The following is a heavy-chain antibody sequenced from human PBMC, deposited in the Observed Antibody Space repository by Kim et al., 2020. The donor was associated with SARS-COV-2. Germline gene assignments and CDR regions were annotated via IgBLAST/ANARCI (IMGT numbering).Heavy chain of an antibody. CDR3: AEKTTFDYGDYSPLDY. D-gene: IGHD4-17*01. Sequence: SVKVSCKASGGTFSSYAISWVRQAPGQGLEWMGGIIPIFGTANYAQKFQGRVTITADKSTSTAYMELSSLRSEDTAVYYCAEKTTFDYGDYSPLDYWGQGTLVTVSS. V-gene: IGHV1-69*06. J-gene: IGHJ4*02. CDR1: GGTFSSYA. CDR2: IIPIFGTA.